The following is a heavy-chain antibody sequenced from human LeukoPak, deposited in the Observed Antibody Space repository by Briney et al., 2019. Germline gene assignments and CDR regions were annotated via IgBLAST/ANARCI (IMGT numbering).Heavy chain of an antibody. CDR3: IRGTVGAPGNDY. CDR1: GFTFNIYD. D-gene: IGHD1-26*01. V-gene: IGHV3-74*01. J-gene: IGHJ4*02. CDR2: IDTDGSFT. Sequence: GGSLRLSCAASGFTFNIYDMHWVRQAPGKGLVWVSRIDTDGSFTSYADSVRGRFTISRDNAKNTLYLQMSSLRAEDTAVYYCIRGTVGAPGNDYWGQGTLVTVSS.